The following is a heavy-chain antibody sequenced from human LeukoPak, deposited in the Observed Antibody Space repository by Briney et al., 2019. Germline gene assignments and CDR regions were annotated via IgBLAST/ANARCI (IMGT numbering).Heavy chain of an antibody. CDR3: AKGLTTVTTSDY. Sequence: GGSLRLSCAASGFTFSSYSMNWVRQAPGKGLEWVSSISSSSSYIYYADSVKGRFTISRDNSKNTLYLQMNSLRAEDTAVYYCAKGLTTVTTSDYWGQGTLVTVSS. D-gene: IGHD4-17*01. CDR1: GFTFSSYS. CDR2: ISSSSSYI. J-gene: IGHJ4*02. V-gene: IGHV3-21*04.